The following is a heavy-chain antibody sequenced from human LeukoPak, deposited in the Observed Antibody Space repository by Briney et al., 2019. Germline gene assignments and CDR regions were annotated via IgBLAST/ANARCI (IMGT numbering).Heavy chain of an antibody. CDR1: GFTFSSYA. J-gene: IGHJ4*02. D-gene: IGHD3-22*01. Sequence: GGSLRLSCAASGFTFSSYAMSWVRQAPGKGLEWVSGISGSGDNTYYADSVKGRVTISRDNSKNTLYVQVNSLGTEDTAAYYCAKGSYYDSSGSFYLDYWGQGTLVTVSS. CDR2: ISGSGDNT. CDR3: AKGSYYDSSGSFYLDY. V-gene: IGHV3-23*01.